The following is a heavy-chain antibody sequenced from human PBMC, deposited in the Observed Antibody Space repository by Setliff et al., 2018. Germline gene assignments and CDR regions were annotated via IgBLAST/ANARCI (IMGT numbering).Heavy chain of an antibody. Sequence: SETLSLTCTVSGGSISSDIWSWIRQPPGKGLEWIGQIHTGSTNYNPSLRSRVTISVDMSKNQISLKLTSVSAADTAVYYCARRDSTSYYGYSFDFWGRGTLVTVSS. CDR1: GGSISSDI. CDR2: IHTGST. V-gene: IGHV4-4*08. CDR3: ARRDSTSYYGYSFDF. D-gene: IGHD3-22*01. J-gene: IGHJ4*02.